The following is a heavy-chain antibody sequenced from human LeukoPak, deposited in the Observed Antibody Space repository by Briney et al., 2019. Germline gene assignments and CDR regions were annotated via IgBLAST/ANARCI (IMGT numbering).Heavy chain of an antibody. CDR2: IYPGDSNT. Sequence: GESLKISCQGSGYRFTSYWIGWVRQVPGQGLEWLGIIYPGDSNTRCSPSLQGQVTISADDSINTAYLQWRSLTASDTAIYYCARRKDWYFDLWGPGTLVTVSS. CDR1: GYRFTSYW. J-gene: IGHJ2*01. V-gene: IGHV5-51*01. CDR3: ARRKDWYFDL. D-gene: IGHD1-14*01.